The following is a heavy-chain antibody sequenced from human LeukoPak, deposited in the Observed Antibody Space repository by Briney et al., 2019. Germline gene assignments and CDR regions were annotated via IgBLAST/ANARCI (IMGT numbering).Heavy chain of an antibody. V-gene: IGHV3-30*18. J-gene: IGHJ4*02. CDR1: GFTFSSYG. CDR2: ISYDGSNK. CDR3: AKEGVRLQLVSYFDY. D-gene: IGHD5-24*01. Sequence: GRSLRLSCAASGFTFSSYGMHWVRQAPGKGLEWVAVISYDGSNKYYADPVKGRFTISRDNSKNTLYLQMNSLRAEDTAVYYCAKEGVRLQLVSYFDYWGQGTLVTVSS.